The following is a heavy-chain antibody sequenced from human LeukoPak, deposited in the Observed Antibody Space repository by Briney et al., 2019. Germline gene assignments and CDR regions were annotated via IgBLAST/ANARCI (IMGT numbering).Heavy chain of an antibody. V-gene: IGHV1-18*01. J-gene: IGHJ4*02. CDR3: ARTPPTAGRYDFWSGFHMIGGPIDY. D-gene: IGHD3-3*01. CDR2: ISANNGNT. Sequence: GASVKLSCKASGYTFTSYGISWVRQAPGQGLEWMGWISANNGNTNYAQKLKGRVTMTTDTSTSTAYMELRSLRSDDTAVYYCARTPPTAGRYDFWSGFHMIGGPIDYWGQGTLVTVSS. CDR1: GYTFTSYG.